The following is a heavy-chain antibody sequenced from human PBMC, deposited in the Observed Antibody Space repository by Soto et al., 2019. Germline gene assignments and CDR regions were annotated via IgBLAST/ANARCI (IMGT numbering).Heavy chain of an antibody. CDR1: GGTFSSYA. CDR3: AGHSSGVPGYYYGMDV. CDR2: IIPIFGTA. Sequence: QVQLVQSGAEVKKPGSSVKVSCKASGGTFSSYAISWVRQAPGQGLEWMGGIIPIFGTADYAQKFQGRVTITAGESTRTAYMELSSLRSEDTAVYYCAGHSSGVPGYYYGMDVWGQGTTVTVSS. V-gene: IGHV1-69*12. J-gene: IGHJ6*02. D-gene: IGHD3-22*01.